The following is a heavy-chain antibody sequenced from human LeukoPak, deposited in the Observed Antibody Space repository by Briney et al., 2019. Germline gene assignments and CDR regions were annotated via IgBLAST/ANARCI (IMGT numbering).Heavy chain of an antibody. D-gene: IGHD4-17*01. CDR1: GYTFTGYY. Sequence: ASVKVSCKASGYTFTGYYMHWVRQAPGQGLEWMGCISAYNGNTNYAQKLQGRVTMTTDTSTSTAYMELRSLRSDDTAVYYCASHRTVTTPLDDAFDIWGQGTMVTVSS. CDR3: ASHRTVTTPLDDAFDI. CDR2: ISAYNGNT. V-gene: IGHV1-18*04. J-gene: IGHJ3*02.